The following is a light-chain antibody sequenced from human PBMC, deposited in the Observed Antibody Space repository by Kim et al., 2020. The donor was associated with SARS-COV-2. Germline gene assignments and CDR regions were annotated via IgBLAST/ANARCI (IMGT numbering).Light chain of an antibody. J-gene: IGKJ2*01. CDR2: DAS. CDR1: QSISRG. CDR3: QHHNNYPLT. Sequence: SASVGDRVTITCRASQSISRGLAWYQQRPGKAPNLLIYDASTLESGVPSRFSGSGSGTEFTLTISSLQPDDFATYYCQHHNNYPLTFGQGTKLEI. V-gene: IGKV1-5*01.